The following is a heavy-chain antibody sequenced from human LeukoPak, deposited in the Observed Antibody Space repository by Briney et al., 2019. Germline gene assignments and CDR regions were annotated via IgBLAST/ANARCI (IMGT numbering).Heavy chain of an antibody. D-gene: IGHD3-22*01. CDR1: GFTFSSYA. CDR3: AKDLTYYYDSSGYSFDY. Sequence: PGGSLRLSCAASGFTFSSYAMSWVRQAPGKGLEWVSAISGSGGSTYYADSVKGRFTISRDNSKNTLYLQMNSLRAEDTAVYYCAKDLTYYYDSSGYSFDYWGQGTLVTVSS. CDR2: ISGSGGST. V-gene: IGHV3-23*01. J-gene: IGHJ4*02.